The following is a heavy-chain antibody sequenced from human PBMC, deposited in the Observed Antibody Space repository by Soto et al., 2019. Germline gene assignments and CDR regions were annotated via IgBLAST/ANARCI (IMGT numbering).Heavy chain of an antibody. CDR2: IEHSGST. CDR3: ARGQDPRKTLVAAIASPSDRFDS. CDR1: TGPFSGYY. Sequence: QVHLQQWGAGLLKPSETLSLTCAVYTGPFSGYYWTWIRQPPGKGLQWIGEIEHSGSTNYNPSLKSRFTMSVDASKNQLSLKLTSVTAADTAVYYCARGQDPRKTLVAAIASPSDRFDSWGRGTMVTVSS. D-gene: IGHD2-21*01. J-gene: IGHJ4*02. V-gene: IGHV4-34*02.